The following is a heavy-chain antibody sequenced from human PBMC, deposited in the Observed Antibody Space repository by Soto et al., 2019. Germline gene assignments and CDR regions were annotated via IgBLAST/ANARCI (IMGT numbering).Heavy chain of an antibody. Sequence: GGSLRLSCSASRFPFSSYGMHWVRQAPGKGLEWVAVIWYDGSNKYYADSVKGRFTISRDTSASTAYMELTSLRSEDTAVYYCARDTGDGTFDFWGQGNLVSVSA. CDR3: ARDTGDGTFDF. CDR1: RFPFSSYG. CDR2: IWYDGSNK. D-gene: IGHD7-27*01. J-gene: IGHJ4*02. V-gene: IGHV3-33*01.